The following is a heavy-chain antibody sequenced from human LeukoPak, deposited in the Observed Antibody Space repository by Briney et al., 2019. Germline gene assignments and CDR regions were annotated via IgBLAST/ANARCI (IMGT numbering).Heavy chain of an antibody. V-gene: IGHV1-18*01. CDR2: ISAYNGNT. CDR3: ARAPRFVRIYYDSSGYYEDY. CDR1: GDTLTSYV. D-gene: IGHD3-22*01. J-gene: IGHJ4*02. Sequence: GASAKVSCKASGDTLTSYVTSWVRQAPGQGLECMGWISAYNGNTNYAQKLQGGVTMTTDTSTSTAYMELRSLRSDDTAVYYCARAPRFVRIYYDSSGYYEDYWGQGTLVTVSS.